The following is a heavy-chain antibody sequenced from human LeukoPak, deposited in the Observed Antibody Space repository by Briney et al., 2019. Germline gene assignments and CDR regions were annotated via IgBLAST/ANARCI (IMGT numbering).Heavy chain of an antibody. CDR2: FDPEDGET. CDR3: ATVKLGRGSGWSPSFDY. Sequence: ASVKVSCKVSGYTLTELSMHWVRQAPGKGLEWMGGFDPEDGETIYAQKFQGRVTMTEDTSTDTAYMELSSLRSEDTAVYYYATVKLGRGSGWSPSFDYWGQGTLVTVSS. CDR1: GYTLTELS. D-gene: IGHD6-19*01. J-gene: IGHJ4*02. V-gene: IGHV1-24*01.